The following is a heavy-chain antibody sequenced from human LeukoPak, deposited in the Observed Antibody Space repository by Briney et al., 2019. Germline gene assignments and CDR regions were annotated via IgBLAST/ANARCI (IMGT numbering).Heavy chain of an antibody. CDR3: ATAPITIFGGGDY. V-gene: IGHV1-2*02. J-gene: IGHJ4*02. Sequence: ASVKVSCKASGYTFTGYYMHWVRQAPGQGLEWMGWINPNSGGTNYAQKFQGRVTMTRDTSISTAYMELSRLRSDDTAVYYCATAPITIFGGGDYWGQGTLVTASS. D-gene: IGHD3-3*01. CDR2: INPNSGGT. CDR1: GYTFTGYY.